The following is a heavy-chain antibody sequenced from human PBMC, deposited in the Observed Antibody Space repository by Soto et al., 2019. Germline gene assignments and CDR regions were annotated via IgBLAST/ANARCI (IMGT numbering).Heavy chain of an antibody. J-gene: IGHJ5*02. Sequence: GASVKVSCKASGYTFTGYYIHWVRQAPGQGLEWMGWINPNSGGTNYAQKFQGWVTMTRDTSISTAYMELSRLRSDDTAVYYCARALSDYYGSGSYYGGWFDPWGQGTLVTVSS. D-gene: IGHD3-10*01. CDR1: GYTFTGYY. CDR2: INPNSGGT. V-gene: IGHV1-2*04. CDR3: ARALSDYYGSGSYYGGWFDP.